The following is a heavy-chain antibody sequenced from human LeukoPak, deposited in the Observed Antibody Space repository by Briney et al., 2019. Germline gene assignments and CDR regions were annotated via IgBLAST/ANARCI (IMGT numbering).Heavy chain of an antibody. D-gene: IGHD3-10*01. V-gene: IGHV1-2*02. CDR2: INPNSGGT. Sequence: ASVKVSCKASGYTFTGYYMHWVRQAPGQGLEWMGWINPNSGGTNYAQKFQGRLTMTRDTSISTAYMELSRLRSDDTAVYYCARVRVRYGSGSLYQKVYWFDPWGQGTLVTVSS. CDR3: ARVRVRYGSGSLYQKVYWFDP. J-gene: IGHJ5*02. CDR1: GYTFTGYY.